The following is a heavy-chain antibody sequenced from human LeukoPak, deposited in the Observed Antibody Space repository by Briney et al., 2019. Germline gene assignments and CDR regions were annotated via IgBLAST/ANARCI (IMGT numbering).Heavy chain of an antibody. CDR1: GGSISSSSYY. D-gene: IGHD5-18*01. Sequence: PSETVSLTCTVSGGSISSSSYYWGWIRQPPGKGLEWIGSIYHSGSTYYNPSLKSRVTISVDTSKNQFSLKLSSVTAADTAVYYCASTRRQLWSYYFDYWGQGTLVTVSS. CDR3: ASTRRQLWSYYFDY. CDR2: IYHSGST. V-gene: IGHV4-39*07. J-gene: IGHJ4*02.